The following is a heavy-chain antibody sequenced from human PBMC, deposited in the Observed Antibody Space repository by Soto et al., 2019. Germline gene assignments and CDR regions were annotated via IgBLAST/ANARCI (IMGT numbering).Heavy chain of an antibody. CDR1: GGSISSYY. D-gene: IGHD3-9*01. CDR2: IYYSGST. J-gene: IGHJ4*02. V-gene: IGHV4-59*01. Sequence: SETLSLTCTVSGGSISSYYWSWIRQPPGKGLEWIGYIYYSGSTNYNPSLKSRVTISVDTSKNQFSLKLSSVTAADTAVYYCAKDLDSLENYYDILTGYYGPHDYWGQGTLVTVSS. CDR3: AKDLDSLENYYDILTGYYGPHDY.